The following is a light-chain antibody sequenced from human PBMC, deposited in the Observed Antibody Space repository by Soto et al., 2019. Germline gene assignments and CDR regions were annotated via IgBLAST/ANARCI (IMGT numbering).Light chain of an antibody. J-gene: IGKJ3*01. Sequence: DIHLTQSPSFMSASVGDRVTITCRTSPGMSNYLAWYQQKSGKAPKLLIYAASTLHSGVPSRFSGSRSGTEFTLTISGLQPEDFATYYCQQLNDHPFGPGTKVDFK. CDR3: QQLNDHP. CDR1: PGMSNY. V-gene: IGKV1-9*01. CDR2: AAS.